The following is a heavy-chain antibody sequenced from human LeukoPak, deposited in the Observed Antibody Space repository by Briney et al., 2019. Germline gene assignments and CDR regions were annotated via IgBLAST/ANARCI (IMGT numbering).Heavy chain of an antibody. D-gene: IGHD2/OR15-2a*01. Sequence: PGGSLRLSCTASGFTFSNYWMHWVRQAPGKGLVWVSRINMDGSTTTYADPVKGRFTISRDNAKNTPYLQMNSLRAEDTAVFYCAREYGQNTPHFDYWGQGTLVTVSS. J-gene: IGHJ4*02. CDR2: INMDGSTT. CDR1: GFTFSNYW. CDR3: AREYGQNTPHFDY. V-gene: IGHV3-74*01.